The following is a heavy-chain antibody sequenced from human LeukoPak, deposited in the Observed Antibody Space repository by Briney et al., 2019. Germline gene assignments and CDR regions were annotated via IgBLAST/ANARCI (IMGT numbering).Heavy chain of an antibody. V-gene: IGHV4-59*01. CDR1: GGSISSYY. D-gene: IGHD6-19*01. J-gene: IGHJ4*02. Sequence: SETLSLTCTVSGGSISSYYCIWIRQPPGKGLEWIGYIYYSGSTNYNPSLKSRVTISVDTSKNQFSLKLSSVTAADTAVYYCARATYSSGWGTSDYWGQGTLVTVSS. CDR2: IYYSGST. CDR3: ARATYSSGWGTSDY.